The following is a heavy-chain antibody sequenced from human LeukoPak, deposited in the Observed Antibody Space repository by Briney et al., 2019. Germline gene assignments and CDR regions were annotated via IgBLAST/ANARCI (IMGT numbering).Heavy chain of an antibody. CDR2: INKHLRVE. J-gene: IGHJ4*02. CDR1: GFTFGDYW. D-gene: IGHD6-19*01. CDR3: SRERSGWYERWLAL. V-gene: IGHV3-7*01. Sequence: PGRSLRLSCAASGFTFGDYWMTWVRQAPGKGREWVAYINKHLRVEHYVDSVNGRFTISPGNAKHSLYLQMNSLRVEDTAVYYSSRERSGWYERWLALWGQGTLVTVSS.